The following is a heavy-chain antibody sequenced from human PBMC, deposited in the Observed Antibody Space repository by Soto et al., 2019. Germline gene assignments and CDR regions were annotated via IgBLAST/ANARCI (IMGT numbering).Heavy chain of an antibody. CDR2: IFYSGST. Sequence: SETLSLTCTVSGGSIIPYFWSWIRQPPGKGLEWIGYIFYSGSTNYNPSLTSRVTISVDTSKNQFSLKLSSVTAADTAVYYCARGRYYGSGTPIKYFDLWGRGTLVTVSS. J-gene: IGHJ2*01. CDR3: ARGRYYGSGTPIKYFDL. D-gene: IGHD3-10*01. V-gene: IGHV4-59*01. CDR1: GGSIIPYF.